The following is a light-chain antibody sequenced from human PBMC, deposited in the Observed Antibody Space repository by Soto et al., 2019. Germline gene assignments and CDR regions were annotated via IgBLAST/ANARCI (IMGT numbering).Light chain of an antibody. J-gene: IGKJ3*01. Sequence: EIVLTQSPGTLSLSPGERATLSCRASQSVSNTYLAWYQQKPGQAPRLLIYDASSRATGIPDRFSGSGSGTDFTLTISRLEPEDFAVYYCQQYGRSPGLFTFGPGTGGYQ. V-gene: IGKV3-20*01. CDR1: QSVSNTY. CDR2: DAS. CDR3: QQYGRSPGLFT.